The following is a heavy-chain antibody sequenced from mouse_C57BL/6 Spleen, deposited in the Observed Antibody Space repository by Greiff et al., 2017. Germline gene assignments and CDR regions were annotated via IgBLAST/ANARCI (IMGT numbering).Heavy chain of an antibody. CDR1: GYTFTNYW. Sequence: VQLQQSGAELVRPGTSVKMSCKASGYTFTNYWIGWAKQRPGHGLEWIGDIYPGGGYTNYNEKFKGKATLTADKSSSTAYMQFSSLTSEDSAIYYCARSGYYGSNLGYWYFDVWGTGTTVTVSS. CDR3: ARSGYYGSNLGYWYFDV. CDR2: IYPGGGYT. J-gene: IGHJ1*03. D-gene: IGHD1-1*01. V-gene: IGHV1-63*01.